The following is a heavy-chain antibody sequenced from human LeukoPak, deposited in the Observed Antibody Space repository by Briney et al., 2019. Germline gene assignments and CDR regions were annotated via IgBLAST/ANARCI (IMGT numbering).Heavy chain of an antibody. V-gene: IGHV3-53*01. CDR2: IYSGGST. Sequence: GGSLRLSCAASGFTVSSNYMSWVRQAPGKGLEWVSVIYSGGSTYYADSVKGRFTISRDNSKNTLYLQMNSLRAEDTAVYYCATGPARTTYYGMDVWGQGTTVTVSS. CDR3: ATGPARTTYYGMDV. D-gene: IGHD2-2*01. J-gene: IGHJ6*02. CDR1: GFTVSSNY.